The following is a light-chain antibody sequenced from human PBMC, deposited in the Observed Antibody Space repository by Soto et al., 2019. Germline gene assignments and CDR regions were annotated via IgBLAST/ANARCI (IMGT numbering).Light chain of an antibody. CDR3: SSYASSSSSV. V-gene: IGLV2-14*01. J-gene: IGLJ1*01. CDR2: EVT. CDR1: SSDVGGYNH. Sequence: QSALTQPASVSGSPGQSITISCTGTSSDVGGYNHVSWYQIHPGKAPKLIIYEVTSRPSGVSYRFSGSKSGNSASLTISGLQAEDEADYYCSSYASSSSSVFGGGTKVTVL.